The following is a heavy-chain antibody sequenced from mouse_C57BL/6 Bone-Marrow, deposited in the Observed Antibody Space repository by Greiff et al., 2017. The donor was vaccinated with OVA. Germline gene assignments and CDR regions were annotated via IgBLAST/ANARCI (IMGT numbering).Heavy chain of an antibody. V-gene: IGHV2-6-1*01. J-gene: IGHJ4*01. Sequence: VMLVESGPGLVAPSQSLSITCTVSGFSLTSYGVHWVRQPPGKGLEWLVVIWSDGSTTYNSALKSRLSISKDNSKSQVFLKMNSLQTDDTAMYYCARQIYYYGSSYMAMDYWGQGTSVTVSS. CDR1: GFSLTSYG. CDR2: IWSDGST. CDR3: ARQIYYYGSSYMAMDY. D-gene: IGHD1-1*01.